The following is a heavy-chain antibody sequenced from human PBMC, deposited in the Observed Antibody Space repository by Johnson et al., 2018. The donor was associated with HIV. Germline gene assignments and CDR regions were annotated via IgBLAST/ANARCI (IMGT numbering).Heavy chain of an antibody. CDR3: AMVGLGSFGECDDAFDF. CDR2: ISGDGSSK. Sequence: QVQLVESGGGVVQPGGSLRLSCAASGFTFSSYAMRWVRQAPGKGLEWVAAISGDGSSKYYADSVKGRFTISRDNSKNTLYLKMNSLRAEDTAVGYCAMVGLGSFGECDDAFDFWGQGTMVTVSS. CDR1: GFTFSSYA. D-gene: IGHD3-10*01. J-gene: IGHJ3*01. V-gene: IGHV3-30-3*01.